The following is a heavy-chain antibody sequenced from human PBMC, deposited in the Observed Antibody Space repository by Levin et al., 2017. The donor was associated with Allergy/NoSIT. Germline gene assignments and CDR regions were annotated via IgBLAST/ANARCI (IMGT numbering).Heavy chain of an antibody. CDR2: ISWSSGSI. D-gene: IGHD3-16*01. CDR3: VKGSYGTWGSGSDDAFEI. J-gene: IGHJ3*02. V-gene: IGHV3-9*01. CDR1: GFNFDDYA. Sequence: GGSLRLSCAASGFNFDDYAMHWVRQGPGKGLEWVSGISWSSGSIGYADSVKGRFTISRDNAKNSLYLQMNSLRAEDTALYYCVKGSYGTWGSGSDDAFEIWGQGTMVTVSS.